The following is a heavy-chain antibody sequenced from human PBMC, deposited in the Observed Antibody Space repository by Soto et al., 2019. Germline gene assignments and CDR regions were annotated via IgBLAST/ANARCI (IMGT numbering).Heavy chain of an antibody. V-gene: IGHV1-2*02. J-gene: IGHJ5*02. D-gene: IGHD1-7*01. Sequence: ASVKVSCKASGYTFTANYIHWVRQAPGQGLEWMGWINSNSGGTKYAQNFQGRVTLTRDTSISTVYMDLSRLISDDTAVYYCARGSGTRWFDPWGQGTLVTVSS. CDR1: GYTFTANY. CDR3: ARGSGTRWFDP. CDR2: INSNSGGT.